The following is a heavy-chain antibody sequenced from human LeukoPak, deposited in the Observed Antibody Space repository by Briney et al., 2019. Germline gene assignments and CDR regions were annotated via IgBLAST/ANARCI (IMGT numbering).Heavy chain of an antibody. D-gene: IGHD3-22*01. CDR1: GFTFGDYA. CDR2: IRSKAYGGTT. Sequence: GGSLRLSCTASGFTFGDYAMSWVRQAPGKGLEWVGFIRSKAYGGTTEYAASVKGRFNISRDDSKSIAYLQMNSLKTEDTAVYYCTRDVSSGYYPLFDYWGQGTLVTVSS. CDR3: TRDVSSGYYPLFDY. J-gene: IGHJ4*02. V-gene: IGHV3-49*04.